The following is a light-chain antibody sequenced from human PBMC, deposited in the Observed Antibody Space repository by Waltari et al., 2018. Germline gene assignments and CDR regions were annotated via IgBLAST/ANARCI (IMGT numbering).Light chain of an antibody. CDR1: QDIGKA. V-gene: IGKV1-33*01. CDR3: QQYDTVPLT. CDR2: DAS. Sequence: DIQMTQSPSSLSASVGDRVIITCQASQDIGKALNWYQQKPGKSPKFLIYDASNLDTGVPSRFSGSGSGTEFTFTINSLQPEDFAAYFCQQYDTVPLTFGGGTKVEIK. J-gene: IGKJ4*01.